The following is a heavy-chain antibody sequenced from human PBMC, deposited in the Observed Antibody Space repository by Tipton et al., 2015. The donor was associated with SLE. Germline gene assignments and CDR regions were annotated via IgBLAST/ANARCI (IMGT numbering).Heavy chain of an antibody. CDR2: IYHSGST. D-gene: IGHD2-15*01. Sequence: GLVKPSGTLSLTCAVSGGSISSSNWWSWVRQPPGKGLEWIGEIYHSGSTNYNPSLKSRVTISVDKSKNQFSLKLSSVTAADTAVYYCAREGGAYCSGGSCYGWFDPWGQGTLVTVSS. CDR3: AREGGAYCSGGSCYGWFDP. J-gene: IGHJ5*02. CDR1: GGSISSSNW. V-gene: IGHV4-4*02.